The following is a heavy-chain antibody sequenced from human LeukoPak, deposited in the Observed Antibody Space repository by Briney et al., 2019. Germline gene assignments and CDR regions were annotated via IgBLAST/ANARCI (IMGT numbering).Heavy chain of an antibody. D-gene: IGHD4-17*01. J-gene: IGHJ5*02. Sequence: PSETLSLTCTVSGGSISSYYWSWIRQPPGKGLEWIGYIYYSGSTNYNPSLKSRVTISVDTPKNQFSLKLSSVTAADTAVYYCARGVSRDHYAGSWFDPWGQGTLVTVSS. CDR1: GGSISSYY. V-gene: IGHV4-59*01. CDR3: ARGVSRDHYAGSWFDP. CDR2: IYYSGST.